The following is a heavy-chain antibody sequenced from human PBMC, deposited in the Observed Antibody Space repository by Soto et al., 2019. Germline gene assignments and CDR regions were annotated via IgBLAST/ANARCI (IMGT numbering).Heavy chain of an antibody. CDR3: GRGRSGELVVFY. CDR1: GYTFTGYY. Sequence: ASVKVSCKASGYTFTGYYIHWVRQAPGQGLEWMGEVSPNSGGTKYAQKFQGRVTMTRDTSISTVYMELSNLGPDDAAVYYCGRGRSGELVVFYWGQGTLVTVSS. CDR2: VSPNSGGT. D-gene: IGHD1-7*01. V-gene: IGHV1-2*02. J-gene: IGHJ4*02.